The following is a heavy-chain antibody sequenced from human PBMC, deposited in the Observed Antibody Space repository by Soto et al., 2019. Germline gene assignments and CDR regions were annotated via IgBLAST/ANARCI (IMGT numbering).Heavy chain of an antibody. CDR2: INHSGST. Sequence: SETLSPTRAVYGGYFRGYSWTWIRQPPGKGLEWIGEINHSGSTKYNPSLESRVTISLDTAKNLYALKLSSVAAADTAVYYCARIMMLGNGVWGSYRQHYFDHWGQGTLVTVSS. D-gene: IGHD3-16*02. CDR3: ARIMMLGNGVWGSYRQHYFDH. J-gene: IGHJ4*02. CDR1: GGYFRGYS. V-gene: IGHV4-34*01.